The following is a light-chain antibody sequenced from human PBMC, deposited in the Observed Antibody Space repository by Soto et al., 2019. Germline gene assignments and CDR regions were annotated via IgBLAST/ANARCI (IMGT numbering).Light chain of an antibody. CDR3: QPYGRSPMFT. CDR2: AAS. J-gene: IGKJ2*01. Sequence: EIVLTQSPGTLSLSPGERATLFCRASQSVSSNYLAWYQQKPGQAPRLLIYAASRGAAGIPGRFSGSGSGTDFTLTISRLEPEAFAVYFCQPYGRSPMFTFGQGTKLEVK. CDR1: QSVSSNY. V-gene: IGKV3-20*01.